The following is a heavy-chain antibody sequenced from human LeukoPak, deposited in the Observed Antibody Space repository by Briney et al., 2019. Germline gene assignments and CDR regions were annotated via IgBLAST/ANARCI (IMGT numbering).Heavy chain of an antibody. D-gene: IGHD1-14*01. CDR3: ARAGLGIENYYYYMDV. V-gene: IGHV4-31*03. Sequence: KSSETLSLTCTVSGGSISSGGFYWSWIRQLPGKGLEWIGYIYYTGAAYCKPSLKSRVTMSVDTSQNQFSLRMSSMTAADTAVYYCARAGLGIENYYYYMDVWGKGTTVTVSS. CDR1: GGSISSGGFY. J-gene: IGHJ6*03. CDR2: IYYTGAA.